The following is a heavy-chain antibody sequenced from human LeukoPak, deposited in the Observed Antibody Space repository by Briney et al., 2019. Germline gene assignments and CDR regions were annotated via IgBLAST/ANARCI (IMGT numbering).Heavy chain of an antibody. Sequence: GGSLRLSCAASGFTFSKYAMSWVRQAPGPGLEWVSSISAGSTFYADSVKGRFTISSDDSKNTLYLQMNSLRVEDTAVYYCVKVRDYWYFDLWGRGTLVTVSS. CDR3: VKVRDYWYFDL. CDR1: GFTFSKYA. CDR2: ISAGST. J-gene: IGHJ2*01. V-gene: IGHV3-23*01.